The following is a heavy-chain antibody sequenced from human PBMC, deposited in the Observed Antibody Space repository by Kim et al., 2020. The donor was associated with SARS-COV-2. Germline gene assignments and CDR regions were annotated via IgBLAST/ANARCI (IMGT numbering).Heavy chain of an antibody. CDR3: AGDPPGVRDY. J-gene: IGHJ4*02. Sequence: RTDSNPSPKGRVTISVDTSKNQFSLKLSSVTAADTAVYYCAGDPPGVRDYWGQGTLVTVSS. D-gene: IGHD2-21*01. CDR2: RT. V-gene: IGHV4-39*07.